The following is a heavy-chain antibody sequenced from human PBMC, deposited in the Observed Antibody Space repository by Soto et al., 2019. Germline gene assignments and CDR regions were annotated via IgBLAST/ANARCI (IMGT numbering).Heavy chain of an antibody. V-gene: IGHV3-23*01. D-gene: IGHD4-17*01. CDR3: AKGLGDYSYSYYYAMDV. Sequence: EVQLLESGGGLVQPGGSLRLSCAASGFTFSTFAMNWVRQAPGKGLEWVSGISGSGGSTYYAESVKGRFTISRDNSENTLYLQMNSLRAEDTAAYHCAKGLGDYSYSYYYAMDVWGQGTTVTVSS. CDR1: GFTFSTFA. J-gene: IGHJ6*02. CDR2: ISGSGGST.